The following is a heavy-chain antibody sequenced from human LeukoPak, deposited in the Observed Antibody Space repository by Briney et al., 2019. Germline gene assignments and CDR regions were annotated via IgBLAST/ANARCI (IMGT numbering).Heavy chain of an antibody. CDR2: INHSGST. V-gene: IGHV4-34*01. Sequence: SETLSLTCAVYGGSFSGYYWSWIRQPPGKGLEWIGEINHSGSTNYNPSLKSRVTISVDTSKNQFSLKLSSVTAADTAVYYCAREDYGGNSAWFDPWGQGTLVTVSS. J-gene: IGHJ5*02. D-gene: IGHD4-23*01. CDR1: GGSFSGYY. CDR3: AREDYGGNSAWFDP.